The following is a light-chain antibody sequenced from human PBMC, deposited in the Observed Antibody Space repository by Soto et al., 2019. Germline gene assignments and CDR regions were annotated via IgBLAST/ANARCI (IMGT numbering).Light chain of an antibody. Sequence: DIEMTQSPSTLSASVGGRVTIACRAGQSISTLLAWYQQKPGKAPKLLIYDAPRLERGVPSRFSGRGSGTEFTLTISSLQSEDFAVYYCQQYNNWPRTFGQGTKVDIK. CDR3: QQYNNWPRT. CDR2: DAP. V-gene: IGKV1-5*01. J-gene: IGKJ1*01. CDR1: QSISTL.